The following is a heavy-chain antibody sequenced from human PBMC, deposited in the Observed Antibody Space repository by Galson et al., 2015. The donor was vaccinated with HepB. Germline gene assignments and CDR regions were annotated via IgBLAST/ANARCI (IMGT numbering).Heavy chain of an antibody. V-gene: IGHV3-7*03. CDR2: INQDGTKK. CDR1: GFTSNTYW. D-gene: IGHD6-19*01. CDR3: AKDGQWLVTNYFQH. J-gene: IGHJ1*01. Sequence: SLRLSCAASGFTSNTYWISWVRQAPGKGLEWVGNINQDGTKKNYVDSVKGRFTISRDNAKNSLFLQVNSLRAEDTAIYYCAKDGQWLVTNYFQHWGQGTLVTVSS.